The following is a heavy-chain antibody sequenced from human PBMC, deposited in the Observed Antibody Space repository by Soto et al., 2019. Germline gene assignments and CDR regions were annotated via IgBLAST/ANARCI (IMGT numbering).Heavy chain of an antibody. CDR3: AREGGGYSSGWLPDY. CDR2: INSDGSST. Sequence: GGSLRLSCAASGFTFSSYWMHWVRQAPGKGLVWVSRINSDGSSTSYADSVKGRFTISRDNAKNTLFLQMNSLRAEDTAVYYCAREGGGYSSGWLPDYWGQGTLVTVSS. CDR1: GFTFSSYW. D-gene: IGHD6-19*01. J-gene: IGHJ4*02. V-gene: IGHV3-74*01.